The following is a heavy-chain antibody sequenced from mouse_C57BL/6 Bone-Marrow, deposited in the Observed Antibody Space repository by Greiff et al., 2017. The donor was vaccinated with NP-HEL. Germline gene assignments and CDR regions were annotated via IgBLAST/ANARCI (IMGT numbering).Heavy chain of an antibody. CDR1: GYAFSSYW. J-gene: IGHJ4*01. Sequence: VQLQQSGAELVKPGASVKISCKASGYAFSSYWMNWVKERPGKGLEWIGQIYPGDGDTKYNGKFKGKATLTADKSSSTADMQVSSLTSEDSAVXFWARGDYGSSRFGYAMDYWGQGTSVTVSS. CDR2: IYPGDGDT. V-gene: IGHV1-80*01. CDR3: ARGDYGSSRFGYAMDY. D-gene: IGHD1-1*01.